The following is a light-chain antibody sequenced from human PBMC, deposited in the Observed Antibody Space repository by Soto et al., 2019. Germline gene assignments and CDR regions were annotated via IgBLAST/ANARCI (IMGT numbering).Light chain of an antibody. Sequence: EIVLTQSPGTLSLSPGERATLSCRASQSVSSNSLAWCQQKPGQPPRLLIYGASSRATGIPVRFSGSGSGTDFTLTINRLEPEDFAVYYCQQYGSSKTFGQGTKVDIK. CDR1: QSVSSNS. CDR3: QQYGSSKT. V-gene: IGKV3-20*01. CDR2: GAS. J-gene: IGKJ1*01.